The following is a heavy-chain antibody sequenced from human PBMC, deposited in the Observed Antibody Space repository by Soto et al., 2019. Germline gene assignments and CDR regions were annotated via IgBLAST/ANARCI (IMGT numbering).Heavy chain of an antibody. Sequence: GGSLRLSCAASGFTVSSNYMSWVRQAPGKGLEWVSVIYSGGSTYYADSVKGRFTISRDNSKNTLYLQMNSLRAEDTAVYYCAKAGPIAVAGDFDYWGQGTLVTVSS. CDR1: GFTVSSNY. J-gene: IGHJ4*02. CDR3: AKAGPIAVAGDFDY. D-gene: IGHD6-19*01. CDR2: IYSGGST. V-gene: IGHV3-53*01.